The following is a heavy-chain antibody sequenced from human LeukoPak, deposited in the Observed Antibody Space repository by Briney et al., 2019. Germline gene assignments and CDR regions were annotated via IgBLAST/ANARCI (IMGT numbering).Heavy chain of an antibody. CDR1: GFTFDDYA. Sequence: TGGSLRLSCAASGFTFDDYAMHSGRQAPGKGLEFVSLIIGVGGSTYYADSVKGRFTISRDNSKNSLYLQMNSLRTEDTALYYCAKDGSGSYYNVLFDYWGQGTLVTVSS. CDR2: IIGVGGST. V-gene: IGHV3-43*02. D-gene: IGHD3-10*01. CDR3: AKDGSGSYYNVLFDY. J-gene: IGHJ4*02.